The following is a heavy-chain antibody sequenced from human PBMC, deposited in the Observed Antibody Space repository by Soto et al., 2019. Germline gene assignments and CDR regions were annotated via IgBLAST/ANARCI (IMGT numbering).Heavy chain of an antibody. CDR1: GDTFNFYS. Sequence: QVQLVQSGAEVKRPGSSVKVSCKASGDTFNFYSITWVRQAPGVGLEWVGRVNPILSISNYAQRFQGRVTTTADKSTSTAYIELRSLRSEDTALYYCASSYGSGYRAFDYWGQGALGTVSS. J-gene: IGHJ4*02. D-gene: IGHD3-10*01. CDR3: ASSYGSGYRAFDY. CDR2: VNPILSIS. V-gene: IGHV1-69*02.